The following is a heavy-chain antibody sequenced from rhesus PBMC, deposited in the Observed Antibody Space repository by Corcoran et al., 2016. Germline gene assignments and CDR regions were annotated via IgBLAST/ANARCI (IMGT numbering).Heavy chain of an antibody. CDR2: IYGSGRST. CDR1: GGSISSSY. D-gene: IGHD2-33*01. Sequence: QLQLQESGPGLVKPSETLSLTCAVSGGSISSSYWSWIRPAPGKGLEWIGYIYGSGRSTNNNPARTGRGTRSVDTSNNQLSLKVSSGTAADTAVYYCASIRSDRACYHFEFWGQGALVTVSS. CDR3: ASIRSDRACYHFEF. J-gene: IGHJ1*01. V-gene: IGHV4-169*02.